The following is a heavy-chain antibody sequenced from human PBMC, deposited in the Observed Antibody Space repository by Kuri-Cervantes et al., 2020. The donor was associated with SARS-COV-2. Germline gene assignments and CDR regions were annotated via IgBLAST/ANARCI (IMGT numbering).Heavy chain of an antibody. V-gene: IGHV4-59*01. CDR1: AGSIRTDY. CDR3: ARAFDSRPFDI. J-gene: IGHJ3*02. D-gene: IGHD3-9*01. Sequence: SETLSLTCTVSAGSIRTDYWGWFRQPPGKGLEFIGYIHNSVRTNYNTSLKSRVTISVDTSKNQFSLKLSSVTAADTALYYCARAFDSRPFDIWGQGTMVTVSS. CDR2: IHNSVRT.